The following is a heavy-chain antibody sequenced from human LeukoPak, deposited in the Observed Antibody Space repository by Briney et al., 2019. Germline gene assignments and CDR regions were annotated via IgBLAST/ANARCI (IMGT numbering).Heavy chain of an antibody. D-gene: IGHD3-10*01. Sequence: GESLKISCKGSGYSFTSYWIGWVRQMPGKGLEWMGIIYPGDSDTRYSPSFQGQVTISADKSIGTAYLQWSSLKASDTAMYYCARHGLRGSGSSSFGYWGQGTLVTVSS. CDR2: IYPGDSDT. CDR1: GYSFTSYW. V-gene: IGHV5-51*01. J-gene: IGHJ4*02. CDR3: ARHGLRGSGSSSFGY.